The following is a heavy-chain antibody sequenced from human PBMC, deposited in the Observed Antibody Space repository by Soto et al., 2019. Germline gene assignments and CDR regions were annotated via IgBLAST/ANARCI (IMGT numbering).Heavy chain of an antibody. V-gene: IGHV3-30-3*01. CDR2: ISYHGSTE. J-gene: IGHJ3*02. Sequence: HVQLVESGGGVVQPGRSLRLSCAASGFSFSIYAMHWVRQAPGKGLEWVAVISYHGSTEYYGDSVKGRFTISRDNSKNTLYLQMYSLRPEDTAIYYCARGYSYGPNWESDALDIWGQGAMVTVSS. D-gene: IGHD5-18*01. CDR3: ARGYSYGPNWESDALDI. CDR1: GFSFSIYA.